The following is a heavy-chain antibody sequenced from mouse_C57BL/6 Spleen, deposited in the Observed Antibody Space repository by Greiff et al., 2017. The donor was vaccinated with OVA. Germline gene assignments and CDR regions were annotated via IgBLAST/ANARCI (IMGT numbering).Heavy chain of an antibody. Sequence: VKLVESGAELARPGASVKLSCKASGYTFTSYGISWVKRRTGQGLEWIGAIYPRSGNTYYNEKFKGKATLTANKSFSTAYMELRSLTSEDSAVYFCASTLYYGSPDYWGQGTSVTVSS. V-gene: IGHV1-81*01. CDR2: IYPRSGNT. CDR3: ASTLYYGSPDY. D-gene: IGHD1-1*01. J-gene: IGHJ4*01. CDR1: GYTFTSYG.